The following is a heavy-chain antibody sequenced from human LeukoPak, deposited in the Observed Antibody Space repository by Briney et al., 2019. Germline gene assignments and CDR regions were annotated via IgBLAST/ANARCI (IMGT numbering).Heavy chain of an antibody. Sequence: PSQTLSLTCTVSGGSISSGGYYWSWNRQHPGKGLEWIGYIYYSGSTYYNPSLKSRVTISVDTSKNQFSLKLSSVTAADTAVYYCARSVPSSRYYYYMDVWGKGTTVTVSS. V-gene: IGHV4-31*03. CDR2: IYYSGST. J-gene: IGHJ6*03. CDR3: ARSVPSSRYYYYMDV. CDR1: GGSISSGGYY.